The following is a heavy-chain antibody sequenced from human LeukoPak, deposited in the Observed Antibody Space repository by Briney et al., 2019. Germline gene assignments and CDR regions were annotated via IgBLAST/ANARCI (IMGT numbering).Heavy chain of an antibody. CDR2: FDPEDGET. V-gene: IGHV1-24*01. D-gene: IGHD3-22*01. Sequence: ASVKVSCKVSGYTLTELSMHWVRQAPGKGLEWMGGFDPEDGETIYAQKFQGRVTMTEDTSTDTAYMELSSLRSEDTAVYYCAAYYDSSGYYSFDYWGQGTLVTVSS. CDR1: GYTLTELS. CDR3: AAYYDSSGYYSFDY. J-gene: IGHJ4*02.